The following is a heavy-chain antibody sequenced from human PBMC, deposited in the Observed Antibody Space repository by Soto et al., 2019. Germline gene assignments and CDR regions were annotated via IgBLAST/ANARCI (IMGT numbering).Heavy chain of an antibody. CDR3: TSMPSDYYYGMDV. CDR2: IKSKTDGGTT. J-gene: IGHJ6*02. D-gene: IGHD2-2*01. V-gene: IGHV3-15*07. Sequence: GGSLRLSCAASGFTFSNAWMNWVRQAPGKGLEWVGRIKSKTDGGTTDYAAPVKGRFTISRDDSKNTLYLQMNSLKTEDTAVYYCTSMPSDYYYGMDVWGQGTTVTVSS. CDR1: GFTFSNAW.